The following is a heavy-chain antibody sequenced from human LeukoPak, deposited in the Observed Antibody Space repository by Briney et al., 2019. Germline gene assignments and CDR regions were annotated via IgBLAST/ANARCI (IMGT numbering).Heavy chain of an antibody. J-gene: IGHJ4*02. CDR3: AREYVGQAAVDY. V-gene: IGHV3-21*01. Sequence: GGSLRLSCAASGFTFSSYSMNWVRQAPGKGLEWVSSISSSSSYIYYADSVKGRFTISKDNAKNSLYLQMNSLKAEATAVYYCAREYVGQAAVDYWQQGTLVTVSS. CDR2: ISSSSSYI. D-gene: IGHD2-15*01. CDR1: GFTFSSYS.